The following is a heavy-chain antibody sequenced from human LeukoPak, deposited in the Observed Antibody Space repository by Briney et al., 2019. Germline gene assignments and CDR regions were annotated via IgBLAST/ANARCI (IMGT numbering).Heavy chain of an antibody. J-gene: IGHJ5*02. V-gene: IGHV4-34*01. CDR1: GGSFSGYY. CDR3: ARGPRYSSSWSLGGWFDP. Sequence: SETLSLTCAVYGGSFSGYYWSWIRQPPGKGLEWIGEINHSGCTNYNPSLKSRVTISVDTSKNQFSLKLSSVTAADTAVYYCARGPRYSSSWSLGGWFDPWGQGTLVTVSS. CDR2: INHSGCT. D-gene: IGHD6-13*01.